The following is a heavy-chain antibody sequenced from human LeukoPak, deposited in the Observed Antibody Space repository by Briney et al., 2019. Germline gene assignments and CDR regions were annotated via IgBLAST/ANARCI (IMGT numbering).Heavy chain of an antibody. CDR3: ARGYGSGSYYNPYFDY. V-gene: IGHV4-39*07. CDR2: IYHSGST. D-gene: IGHD3-10*01. J-gene: IGHJ4*02. Sequence: SETLSLTCTVSGGSITRSTYYWGWIRQPPGKGLEWTGSIYHSGSTYYNPSLKSRVTISVDTPKNQFSLKLSSVTAADTAVYYCARGYGSGSYYNPYFDYWGQGTLVTVSS. CDR1: GGSITRSTYY.